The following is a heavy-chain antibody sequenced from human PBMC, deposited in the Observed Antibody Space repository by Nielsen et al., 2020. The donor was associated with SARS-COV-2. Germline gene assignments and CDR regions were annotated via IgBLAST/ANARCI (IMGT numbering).Heavy chain of an antibody. V-gene: IGHV3-7*01. Sequence: GESLNISCAASGITFDHYAIHWVRQAPAKGLERVRNIQLAGSEKYYVDSVKGRFTISRDNARNTLYLQMNSLRVEDTAVYYCARVGFYGDPEYLDYWGPGTLVTVSS. D-gene: IGHD4-17*01. J-gene: IGHJ4*02. CDR1: GITFDHYA. CDR3: ARVGFYGDPEYLDY. CDR2: IQLAGSEK.